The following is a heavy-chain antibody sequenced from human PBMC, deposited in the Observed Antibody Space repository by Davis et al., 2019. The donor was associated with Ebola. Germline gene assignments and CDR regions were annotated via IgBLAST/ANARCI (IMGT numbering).Heavy chain of an antibody. CDR3: ARGNYGDYIVLYYYNMDV. V-gene: IGHV4-30-2*01. CDR1: GGSISSLGYS. CDR2: IYQSGST. J-gene: IGHJ6*02. Sequence: MPSQTLSPTCPVSGGSISSLGYSWSWIRQPPGKGLEWIGYIYQSGSTFYNPSLESRVTISIDKSKNQFSLTLSSVTAADTAVYYCARGNYGDYIVLYYYNMDVWGQGTTVTVSS. D-gene: IGHD4-17*01.